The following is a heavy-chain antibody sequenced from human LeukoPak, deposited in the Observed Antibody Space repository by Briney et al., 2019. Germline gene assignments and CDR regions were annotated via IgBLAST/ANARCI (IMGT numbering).Heavy chain of an antibody. CDR2: IYYSGST. Sequence: SETLSLTCTVSGGSISSYYWSWIRQPPGKGLEWIGYIYYSGSTNYNPSLKSRVTISVDTSKNQFSLKLSSVTAADTAVYYCARGLVAPQIDYWGQGTLVTVSS. D-gene: IGHD3-16*02. CDR3: ARGLVAPQIDY. J-gene: IGHJ4*02. V-gene: IGHV4-59*01. CDR1: GGSISSYY.